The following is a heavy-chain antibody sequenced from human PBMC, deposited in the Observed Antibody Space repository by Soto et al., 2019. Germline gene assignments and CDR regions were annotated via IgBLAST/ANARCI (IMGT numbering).Heavy chain of an antibody. Sequence: QVQLVQSGAEVKKPGASVKVSCKASGYTFTSYAMHWVRQAPGQRLEWMGWINAGNGNTKYSQKFQGRVTITRDTSASTAYMELSSLRSEDTAVYYCARGGTVTTVGVCYYYGMDVWGQGTTVTVSS. CDR3: ARGGTVTTVGVCYYYGMDV. V-gene: IGHV1-3*01. CDR1: GYTFTSYA. CDR2: INAGNGNT. D-gene: IGHD4-4*01. J-gene: IGHJ6*02.